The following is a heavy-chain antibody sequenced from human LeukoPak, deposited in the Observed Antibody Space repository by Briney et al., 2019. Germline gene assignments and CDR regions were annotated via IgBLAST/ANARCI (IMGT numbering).Heavy chain of an antibody. CDR1: GFTFSSYA. V-gene: IGHV3-23*01. J-gene: IGHJ6*02. D-gene: IGHD4-23*01. CDR3: AKVGNSYYYYGMDV. CDR2: ISGSGGST. Sequence: GGSLRLSCAASGFTFSSYAMSWVRQAPGKGLEWVSAISGSGGSTYYAHSVKGRFTISRDNSKNTLYLQMNSLRAEDTAVYYCAKVGNSYYYYGMDVWGQGTTVTVSS.